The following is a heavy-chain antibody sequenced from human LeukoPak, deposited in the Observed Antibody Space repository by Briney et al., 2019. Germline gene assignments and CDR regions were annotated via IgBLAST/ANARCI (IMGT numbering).Heavy chain of an antibody. CDR3: ATSIVGFTYDEHFQH. CDR2: IYSGGST. CDR1: GFTVSSNY. Sequence: PGGSLRLSCAASGFTVSSNYMTWVRQAPGKGLEWVSVIYSGGSTYYADSVKGRFTISRDNSKNTLYLQLNSLRVEDTAVYYCATSIVGFTYDEHFQHWGQGTLFTVSS. J-gene: IGHJ1*01. V-gene: IGHV3-53*01. D-gene: IGHD1-26*01.